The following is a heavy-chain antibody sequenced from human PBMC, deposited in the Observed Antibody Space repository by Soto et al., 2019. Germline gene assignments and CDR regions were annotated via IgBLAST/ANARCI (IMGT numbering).Heavy chain of an antibody. V-gene: IGHV5-51*01. J-gene: IGHJ6*02. CDR3: AKHFRSQGYYYYYGMDV. Sequence: EVQLVQSGAEVKKPGESLKISCTGSGYSFTSYWIGWVRQMPGKGLEWMGIIYPGDSDTRYSPSFQGQVTISADKSISTAYLQWSSLKSSDTAMYDCAKHFRSQGYYYYYGMDVWGQGTTVTVSS. CDR1: GYSFTSYW. CDR2: IYPGDSDT.